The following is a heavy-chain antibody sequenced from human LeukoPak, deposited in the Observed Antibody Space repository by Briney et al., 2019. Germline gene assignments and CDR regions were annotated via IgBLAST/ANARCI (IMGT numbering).Heavy chain of an antibody. V-gene: IGHV4-59*12. Sequence: RSSETLSLTCTVSGGSISSYYWSWIRQPPGKGLEWIGYIYYSGSTNYNPSLKSRVTISVDTSKNQFSLKLSSVTAADTAVYYCARFSNDHGVKFDYWGQGTLVTVSS. D-gene: IGHD4-17*01. J-gene: IGHJ4*02. CDR3: ARFSNDHGVKFDY. CDR2: IYYSGST. CDR1: GGSISSYY.